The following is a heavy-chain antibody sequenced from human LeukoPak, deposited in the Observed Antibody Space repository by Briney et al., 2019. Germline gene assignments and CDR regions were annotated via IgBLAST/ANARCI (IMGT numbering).Heavy chain of an antibody. D-gene: IGHD3-10*01. CDR3: ATDGSGSYYYYYGMDV. Sequence: SETLSLTCTVSGGSISSYYWSWIRQPPGKGLEWIGYIYYSGSTNYNPSLKSRVTISVDTSKNQFSLKLSSVTAADTAVYYCATDGSGSYYYYYGMDVWGQGTTVTVSS. CDR2: IYYSGST. J-gene: IGHJ6*02. V-gene: IGHV4-59*12. CDR1: GGSISSYY.